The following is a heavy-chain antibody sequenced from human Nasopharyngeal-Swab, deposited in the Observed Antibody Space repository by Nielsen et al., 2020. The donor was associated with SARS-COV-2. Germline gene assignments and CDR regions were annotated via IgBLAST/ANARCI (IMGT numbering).Heavy chain of an antibody. V-gene: IGHV1-46*01. CDR2: INPSGGST. D-gene: IGHD5-24*01. J-gene: IGHJ4*02. CDR3: ARAFRDGYNYGY. Sequence: WVRQAPGQGLEWMGIINPSGGSTSYAQQFQGRVTMTRDTSTSTVYMELSSLRSEDTAVYYCARAFRDGYNYGYWGQGTLVTVSS.